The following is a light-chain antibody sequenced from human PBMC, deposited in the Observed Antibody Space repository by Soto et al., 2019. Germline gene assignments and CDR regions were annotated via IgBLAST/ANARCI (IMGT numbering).Light chain of an antibody. CDR2: DAS. J-gene: IGKJ1*01. CDR3: KQYNSYSRT. Sequence: DIQMTQSPSTLSASVGDRVTISCRASQSISNWLAWYQQKPGKAPKLLIYDASTLESGVPSRFSGSGSGTEFTLTTSSLQPDDFATYYCKQYNSYSRTFGQGTKV. V-gene: IGKV1-5*01. CDR1: QSISNW.